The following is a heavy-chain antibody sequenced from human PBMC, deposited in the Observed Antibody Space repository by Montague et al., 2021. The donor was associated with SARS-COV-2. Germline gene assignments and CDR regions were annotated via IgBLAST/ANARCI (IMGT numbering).Heavy chain of an antibody. J-gene: IGHJ4*02. CDR3: AREGYTSHMRYFFDS. D-gene: IGHD5-18*01. Sequence: SLRLPCAVSEITFRGYAFQWVRQAPGKGLEWVTFMSYDGNTKYYADSVRGRFTVSRDDSRNTVFLQMNSLRAEDTAVYFCAREGYTSHMRYFFDSWGQGTQVTVSS. CDR2: MSYDGNTK. V-gene: IGHV3-30-3*01. CDR1: EITFRGYA.